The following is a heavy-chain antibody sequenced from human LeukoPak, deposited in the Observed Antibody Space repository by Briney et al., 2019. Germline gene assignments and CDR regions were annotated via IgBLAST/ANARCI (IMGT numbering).Heavy chain of an antibody. V-gene: IGHV4-34*01. Sequence: SSETLSLTCAVYGGSFSGYYWSWIRQPPGKGLEWIGEINHSGSTNYNPSLKSRVTISVDTSKNQFSLKLSSVTAADTAVYYCARGSPRRYYDSSGYSDYWGQGTLVTVSS. D-gene: IGHD3-22*01. CDR1: GGSFSGYY. CDR2: INHSGST. J-gene: IGHJ4*02. CDR3: ARGSPRRYYDSSGYSDY.